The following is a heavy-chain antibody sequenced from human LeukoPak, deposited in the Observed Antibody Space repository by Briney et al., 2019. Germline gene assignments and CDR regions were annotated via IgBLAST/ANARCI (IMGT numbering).Heavy chain of an antibody. V-gene: IGHV3-23*01. D-gene: IGHD4-23*01. CDR2: IGGSGGHI. CDR1: GFTFSSNG. J-gene: IGHJ4*02. CDR3: AKDVRWSFDY. Sequence: PGGSLRLSCAASGFTFSSNGMSWVRQAPGKGLEWVSVIGGSGGHIHYADSVKGRFTISRDNSKNTLYLQMYSLRAEDTATYYCAKDVRWSFDYWGQGTLVTVSS.